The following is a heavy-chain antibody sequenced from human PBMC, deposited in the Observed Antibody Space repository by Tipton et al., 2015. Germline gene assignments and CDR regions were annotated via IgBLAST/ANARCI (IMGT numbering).Heavy chain of an antibody. CDR2: IQYSGST. D-gene: IGHD3-22*01. CDR3: ARDAGRYYDSSGLSWYFDL. J-gene: IGHJ2*01. CDR1: SDSISKYY. V-gene: IGHV4-59*12. Sequence: TLSLTCSVSSDSISKYYWSWIRQPPGKELEWIGYIQYSGSTNYNPSLKSRVTISVDTSKNQFSLKLSSVTAADTAVYYCARDAGRYYDSSGLSWYFDLWGRGPLVTVSS.